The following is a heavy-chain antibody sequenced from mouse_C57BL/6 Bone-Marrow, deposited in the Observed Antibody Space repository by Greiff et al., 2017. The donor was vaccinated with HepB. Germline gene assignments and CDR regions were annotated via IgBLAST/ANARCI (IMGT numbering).Heavy chain of an antibody. CDR1: GFNIKDYY. CDR3: ARDSSGYDYAMDY. V-gene: IGHV14-2*01. D-gene: IGHD3-2*02. J-gene: IGHJ4*01. CDR2: IDPEDGET. Sequence: EVQLQQSGAELVKPGASVKLSCTASGFNIKDYYMHWVKQRTEQGLEWIGRIDPEDGETKYDPKFQGKATITAYTSSNTAYLQLSSLTSEDTAVYYCARDSSGYDYAMDYWGQGTSVTVSS.